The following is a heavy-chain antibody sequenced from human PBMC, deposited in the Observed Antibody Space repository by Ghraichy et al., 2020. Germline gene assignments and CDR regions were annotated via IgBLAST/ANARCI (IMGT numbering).Heavy chain of an antibody. V-gene: IGHV3-23*01. D-gene: IGHD2-8*02. CDR3: AKAECSRDVCYTADAFDI. CDR1: GFTFSSHG. CDR2: ISGGGGQT. Sequence: GESLNISCAASGFTFSSHGMTWVRQAPGKGLEWVSAISGGGGQTYYADSVKGRFTISRDNSKNTLYLQVSSLRAEDTAVYYCAKAECSRDVCYTADAFDIWGQGTMVTVSS. J-gene: IGHJ3*02.